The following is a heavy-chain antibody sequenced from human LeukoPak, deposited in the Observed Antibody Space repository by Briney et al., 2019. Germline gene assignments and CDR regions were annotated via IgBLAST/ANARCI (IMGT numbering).Heavy chain of an antibody. CDR2: ISGSGDNT. V-gene: IGHV3-23*01. D-gene: IGHD3-22*01. J-gene: IGHJ4*02. Sequence: HPGGSLRLSCAASGFTFSSYAMSWVRQAPGKGLEWVSGISGSGDNTYYADSVKGRFTISRDNSKNTLYVQVNSLGTEDTAAYYCAKGSYYDSSGSFYFDYWGQGTLVTVPS. CDR3: AKGSYYDSSGSFYFDY. CDR1: GFTFSSYA.